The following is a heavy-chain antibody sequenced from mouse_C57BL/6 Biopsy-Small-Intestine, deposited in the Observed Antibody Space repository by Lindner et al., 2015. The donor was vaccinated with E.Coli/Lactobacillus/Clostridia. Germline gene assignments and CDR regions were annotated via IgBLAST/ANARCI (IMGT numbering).Heavy chain of an antibody. V-gene: IGHV1-63*01. CDR3: ARGTYDYLDY. D-gene: IGHD1-1*02. CDR2: IYPGGGYT. CDR1: GYTFTYYW. J-gene: IGHJ2*01. Sequence: VQLQESGAELVRPGASVKMSCKASGYTFTYYWIGWAKQRPGHGLEWIGDIYPGGGYTNYNEKFKGKATLTADKSSSTAYMQFSSLTSEDSAIYYCARGTYDYLDYWGQGTTLTVSS.